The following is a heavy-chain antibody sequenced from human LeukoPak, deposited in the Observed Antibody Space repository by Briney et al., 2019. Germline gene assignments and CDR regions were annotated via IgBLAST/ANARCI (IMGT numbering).Heavy chain of an antibody. Sequence: ASVKVSCKASGYTFTNYGVSWVRQAPGQGLEWMGIINPSGGSTSYAQKFQGRVTMTRDTSMYTVYMELSSLRSEDTAVYYCARGGGGVAGQLSPDYWGQGTLVTVSP. D-gene: IGHD6-19*01. CDR2: INPSGGST. J-gene: IGHJ4*02. CDR3: ARGGGGVAGQLSPDY. V-gene: IGHV1-46*01. CDR1: GYTFTNYG.